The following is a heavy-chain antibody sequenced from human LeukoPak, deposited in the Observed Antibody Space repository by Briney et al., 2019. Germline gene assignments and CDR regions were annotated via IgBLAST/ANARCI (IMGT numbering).Heavy chain of an antibody. J-gene: IGHJ4*02. CDR3: ARGPTYQPIDF. V-gene: IGHV4-39*01. CDR2: IYYSGNT. CDR1: GDSISSSNYY. D-gene: IGHD2-2*01. Sequence: PSETLSLTCTVSGDSISSSNYYWGWIRQPPGKGLEWIGTIYYSGNTYYNPSLKSRVTISVDTSKNQFSLRLSSVTAADTAVYYCARGPTYQPIDFWGQGTLVTVSS.